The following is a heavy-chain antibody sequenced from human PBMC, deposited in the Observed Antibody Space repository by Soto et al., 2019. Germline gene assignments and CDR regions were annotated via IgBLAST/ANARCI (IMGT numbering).Heavy chain of an antibody. CDR1: GFTFSSYE. CDR2: ISSSGSTI. D-gene: IGHD3-9*01. CDR3: ARDWFNWFDP. J-gene: IGHJ5*02. V-gene: IGHV3-48*03. Sequence: GGSLRLSCAASGFTFSSYEMNWVRQAPGKGLEWVSYISSSGSTIYYADSVKGRFTISRDNAKNSLYLQMNSLRAEDTAVYYCARDWFNWFDPWGQGTLVTVSS.